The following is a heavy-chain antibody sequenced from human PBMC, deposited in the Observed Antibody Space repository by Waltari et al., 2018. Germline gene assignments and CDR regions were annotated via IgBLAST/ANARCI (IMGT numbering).Heavy chain of an antibody. CDR1: GFTVSSNY. J-gene: IGHJ3*02. D-gene: IGHD3-3*02. CDR3: ARSPLTLEDDAFDI. Sequence: EVQLVESGGGLVQPGGSLRLSCAASGFTVSSNYMSWVRQAPGKGLEWVSVIYSGGSTDYADSGKGRFTISRDNSKNTLYLQMNSLRAEDTAVYYCARSPLTLEDDAFDIWGQGTMVTVSS. CDR2: IYSGGST. V-gene: IGHV3-66*02.